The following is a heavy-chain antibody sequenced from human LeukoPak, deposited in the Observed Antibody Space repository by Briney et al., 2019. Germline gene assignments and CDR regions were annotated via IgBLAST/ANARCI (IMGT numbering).Heavy chain of an antibody. CDR3: ARGAYYGDYVGAFDI. J-gene: IGHJ3*02. D-gene: IGHD4-17*01. Sequence: GGSLRLSCAASGFTFSTYAMHWVRQAPGKGLEWVAVISYDGSNKYYADSVEGRFTISRDNSKNTLYLQMNSLRAEDTAVYFCARGAYYGDYVGAFDIWGQGTLVTVSS. CDR2: ISYDGSNK. V-gene: IGHV3-30*04. CDR1: GFTFSTYA.